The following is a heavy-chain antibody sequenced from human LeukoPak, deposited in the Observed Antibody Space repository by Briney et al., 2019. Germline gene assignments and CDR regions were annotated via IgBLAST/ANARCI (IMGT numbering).Heavy chain of an antibody. CDR3: ARDGYSSSSKGVD. CDR1: GFTFSSYS. J-gene: IGHJ4*02. Sequence: PGGSLRLSCAASGFTFSSYSMNWVRQAPGKGLEWVSSISSSSSYIYYADSVKGRFTISRDNAKNPLYLQMNSLRAEDTAVYYCARDGYSSSSKGVDWGQGTLVTVSS. CDR2: ISSSSSYI. V-gene: IGHV3-21*01. D-gene: IGHD6-13*01.